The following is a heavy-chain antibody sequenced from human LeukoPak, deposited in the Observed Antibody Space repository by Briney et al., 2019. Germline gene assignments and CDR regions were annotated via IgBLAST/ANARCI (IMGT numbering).Heavy chain of an antibody. CDR3: ARHVSSSRVAFDI. V-gene: IGHV5-51*01. Sequence: GESLKISCKGSGYSFTSYWIGWVLQMPGKGLEWMGIIYPGDSDTRYSPSFQGQVTISADKSTSTAYLQWSSLKASDTAMYYCARHVSSSRVAFDIWGQGTMVTVSS. CDR1: GYSFTSYW. D-gene: IGHD2-2*01. J-gene: IGHJ3*02. CDR2: IYPGDSDT.